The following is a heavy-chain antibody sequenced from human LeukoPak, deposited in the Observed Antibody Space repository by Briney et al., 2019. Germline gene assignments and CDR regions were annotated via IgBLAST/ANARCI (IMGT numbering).Heavy chain of an antibody. Sequence: TWETLSLTCTVSGGSISSYYWGWIRQPPGKGLEWIGYIYYSGSTNYNPSLKSRVTISVDTSKNQFSLKLSSVTAADTAVYYCASVDYGDYTFDYWGQGTLVTVSS. D-gene: IGHD4-17*01. CDR1: GGSISSYY. V-gene: IGHV4-59*01. CDR2: IYYSGST. CDR3: ASVDYGDYTFDY. J-gene: IGHJ4*02.